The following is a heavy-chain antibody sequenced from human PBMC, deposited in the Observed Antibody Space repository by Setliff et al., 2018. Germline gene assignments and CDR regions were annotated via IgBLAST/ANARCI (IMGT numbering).Heavy chain of an antibody. CDR3: ARHRGYSSPSLEYYYYGLNV. D-gene: IGHD3-22*01. Sequence: PSETLSLTCTVSGGSISSYYWGWVRQPPGKGLEWLGTLSDSGSTYYNPSFKGRVTISEHSSQTQFFLELSSVTAADTAVYYCARHRGYSSPSLEYYYYGLNVWGQGTTVTVSS. CDR2: LSDSGST. CDR1: GGSISSYY. J-gene: IGHJ6*02. V-gene: IGHV4-59*08.